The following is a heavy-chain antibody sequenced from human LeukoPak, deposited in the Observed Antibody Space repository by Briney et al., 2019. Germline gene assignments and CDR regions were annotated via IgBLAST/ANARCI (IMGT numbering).Heavy chain of an antibody. Sequence: SVKVSCKASGGTFSSYAISWVRQAPGQGLEWMGGIIPIFGTANYAQKFQGRVTITADESTSTAYMELSSLRSEDTAAYYCATYYYDSSGYYVSDYWGQGTLVTVSS. D-gene: IGHD3-22*01. CDR1: GGTFSSYA. CDR3: ATYYYDSSGYYVSDY. J-gene: IGHJ4*02. V-gene: IGHV1-69*13. CDR2: IIPIFGTA.